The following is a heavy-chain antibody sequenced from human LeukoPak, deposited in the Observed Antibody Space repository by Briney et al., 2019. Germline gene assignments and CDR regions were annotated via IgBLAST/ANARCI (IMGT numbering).Heavy chain of an antibody. CDR1: GGTFSSYA. J-gene: IGHJ4*02. Sequence: ASVKVSCKASGGTFSSYAISWVRQAPGQGLEWMGGIIPIFGTANYAQKFQGRVTITADESTSTAYMELSSLRSEDTAVYYCARAEVIAVAGFGNFDYWGQGALVTVSS. CDR2: IIPIFGTA. V-gene: IGHV1-69*13. D-gene: IGHD6-19*01. CDR3: ARAEVIAVAGFGNFDY.